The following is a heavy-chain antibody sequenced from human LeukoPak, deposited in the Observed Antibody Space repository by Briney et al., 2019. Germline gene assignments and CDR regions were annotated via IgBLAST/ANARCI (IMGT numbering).Heavy chain of an antibody. D-gene: IGHD2-21*02. V-gene: IGHV1-69*04. CDR1: GGTFSSYA. J-gene: IGHJ4*02. CDR2: IIPILGIA. Sequence: ASVKVPCKASGGTFSSYAISWVRQAPGQGLEWMGRIIPILGIANYAQKFQGRVTITADKSTSTAYMELSSLRSEDTAVYYCARDLSDGYCGGDCYLFDYWGQGTLVTVSS. CDR3: ARDLSDGYCGGDCYLFDY.